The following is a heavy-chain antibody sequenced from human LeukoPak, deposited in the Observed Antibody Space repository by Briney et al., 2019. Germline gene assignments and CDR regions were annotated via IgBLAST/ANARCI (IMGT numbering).Heavy chain of an antibody. V-gene: IGHV4-34*01. CDR2: VTHSGDT. CDR3: ARRGFLPFDY. D-gene: IGHD3-10*01. Sequence: SETLSLTCAVYGGSFSGYYWSWIRQPPGKGLEWIGEVTHSGDTNYNVSLKSRVTISADTSKNQFSMRLISVTAADTAVYYCARRGFLPFDYWGQGIVVTVSS. J-gene: IGHJ4*02. CDR1: GGSFSGYY.